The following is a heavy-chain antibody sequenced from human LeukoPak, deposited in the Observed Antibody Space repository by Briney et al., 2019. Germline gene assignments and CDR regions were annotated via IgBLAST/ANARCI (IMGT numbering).Heavy chain of an antibody. Sequence: SETLSLTCTVSGYSISSGYYWGWIRQPPGKGLEWIGSIYHSGSTYYNPSLKSRVTISVDTSKNQFSLKLSSVTAADTAAYYCARGVVGATIDYWGQGTLVTVSS. CDR2: IYHSGST. J-gene: IGHJ4*02. D-gene: IGHD1-26*01. V-gene: IGHV4-38-2*02. CDR3: ARGVVGATIDY. CDR1: GYSISSGYY.